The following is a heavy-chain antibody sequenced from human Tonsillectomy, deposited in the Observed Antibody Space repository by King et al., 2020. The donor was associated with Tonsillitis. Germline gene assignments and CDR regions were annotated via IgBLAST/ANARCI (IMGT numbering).Heavy chain of an antibody. Sequence: QLVQSGGGLVQPGRSLRLSCAASGFSFSNYWMSWVRQAPGKGLEWVAYIKQDGSEKYYVDSVKGRFTISRDNAKKSVHLQMNSLRAEDTAVYYCARDHWGRTTCSMEGHWGQGTLVTVSS. J-gene: IGHJ4*02. CDR2: IKQDGSEK. CDR1: GFSFSNYW. D-gene: IGHD2-2*01. CDR3: ARDHWGRTTCSMEGH. V-gene: IGHV3-7*01.